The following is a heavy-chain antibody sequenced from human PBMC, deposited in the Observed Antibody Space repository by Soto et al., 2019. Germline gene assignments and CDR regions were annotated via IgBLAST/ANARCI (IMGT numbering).Heavy chain of an antibody. CDR3: ARDLGYYDFWSAEGRYYYMDV. CDR2: INPSGGST. J-gene: IGHJ6*03. V-gene: IGHV1-46*03. D-gene: IGHD3-3*01. CDR1: GYTFTSYY. Sequence: GASVKVSCKASGYTFTSYYMHWVRQAPGQGLERMGIINPSGGSTSYAQKFQGRVTMTRDTSTSTVYMELSSLRSEDTAVYYCARDLGYYDFWSAEGRYYYMDVWGKGTTVTVSS.